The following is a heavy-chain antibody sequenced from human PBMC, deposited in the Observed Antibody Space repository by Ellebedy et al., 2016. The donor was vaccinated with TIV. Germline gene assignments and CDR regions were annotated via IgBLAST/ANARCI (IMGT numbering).Heavy chain of an antibody. J-gene: IGHJ5*02. CDR1: GFTFSTYT. CDR3: VAGDQPVLS. D-gene: IGHD2-2*01. V-gene: IGHV3-21*03. Sequence: GGSLRLXCAASGFTFSTYTMNWVRQAPGKGLEWVSSISRDSTSIYYADSVKGRFTISRDDSKNTLYLRMNSLKTEDTAVYYCVAGDQPVLSWGQGTLVTVSS. CDR2: ISRDSTSI.